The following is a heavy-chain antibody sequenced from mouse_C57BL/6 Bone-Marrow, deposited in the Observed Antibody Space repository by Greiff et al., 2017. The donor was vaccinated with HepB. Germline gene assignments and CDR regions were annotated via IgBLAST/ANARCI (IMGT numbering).Heavy chain of an antibody. CDR1: GYSITSGYY. CDR3: ARNADY. CDR2: ISYDGSN. J-gene: IGHJ2*01. Sequence: VQLKESGPGLVKPSQSLSLTCSVTGYSITSGYYWNWIRQFLGNKLEWMGYISYDGSNNYNPSLKNRISITRDTSKNQFFLKLNSVTTEDTATYYCARNADYWGQGTTLTVSS. V-gene: IGHV3-6*01.